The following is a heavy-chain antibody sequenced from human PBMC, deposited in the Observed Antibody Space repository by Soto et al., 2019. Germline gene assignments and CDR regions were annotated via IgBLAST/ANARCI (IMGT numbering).Heavy chain of an antibody. CDR2: VSIGGST. V-gene: IGHV3-23*01. CDR3: AKRRGAGGHFDY. Sequence: GSLRLSCAASGFTFSSYTMGWVRQGPGKGLEWVAVVSIGGSTHYADSVRGRFTISRDNSKNTLSLQMNSLAAEDTAVYFCAKRRGAGGHFDYWGQGALVTVSS. J-gene: IGHJ4*02. D-gene: IGHD2-15*01. CDR1: GFTFSSYT.